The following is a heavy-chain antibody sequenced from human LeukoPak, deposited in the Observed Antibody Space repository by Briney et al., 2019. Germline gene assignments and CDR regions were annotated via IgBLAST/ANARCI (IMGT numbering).Heavy chain of an antibody. CDR3: AKGLKPAMASRSNYFDY. V-gene: IGHV3-23*01. J-gene: IGHJ4*02. Sequence: PGGSLRLSCTTSGFTFSSYWMHWLRQAPGKGLEWVSSISGSGGSTYYADSVRGRFTISRDNSKDTLYLQMNSLRAEDTAVYYCAKGLKPAMASRSNYFDYWGQGTLVTVSS. CDR2: ISGSGGST. CDR1: GFTFSSYW. D-gene: IGHD2-8*01.